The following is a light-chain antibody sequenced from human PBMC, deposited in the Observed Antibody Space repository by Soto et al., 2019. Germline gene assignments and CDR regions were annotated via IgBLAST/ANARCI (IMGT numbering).Light chain of an antibody. CDR3: QQRSNWPPLT. Sequence: EIVLTQSPATLSLSLGDRASLSCRASQSVSSYLAWYQQKPGQAPRLLIYDASNRATGIPARFSGGASGTDFTLTISSLEPEDFAVYYCQQRSNWPPLTFGGRTKVEIK. J-gene: IGKJ4*01. CDR2: DAS. CDR1: QSVSSY. V-gene: IGKV3-11*01.